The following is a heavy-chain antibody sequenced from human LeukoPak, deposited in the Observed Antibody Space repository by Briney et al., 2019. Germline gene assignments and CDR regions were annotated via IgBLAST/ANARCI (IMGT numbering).Heavy chain of an antibody. V-gene: IGHV4-59*01. CDR1: GGSIRSYY. D-gene: IGHD3-10*01. CDR2: IYYSGST. CDR3: AREGITMVRGIIIRVYFDH. Sequence: SETLSLTCTVSGGSIRSYYWSWIRQPPGKGLEWIGYIYYSGSTNYNPSLKSRVTISVDTSKNQFSLKLSSVTAADTAVYYCAREGITMVRGIIIRVYFDHWGQGTLVTVSS. J-gene: IGHJ4*02.